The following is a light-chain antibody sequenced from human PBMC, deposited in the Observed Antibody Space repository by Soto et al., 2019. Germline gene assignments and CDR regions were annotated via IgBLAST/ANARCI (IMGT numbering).Light chain of an antibody. CDR2: DVS. Sequence: QSVLTQPRSVSGSPGHSVTISCTGTSSDAGGYSYVSWYQQHPGKAPKLMISDVSKRPSGVPDRFSGSKFGNTASLTISGLQAEDEADYYCCSYAGAFTYVFGSGTKVTVL. J-gene: IGLJ1*01. CDR1: SSDAGGYSY. CDR3: CSYAGAFTYV. V-gene: IGLV2-11*01.